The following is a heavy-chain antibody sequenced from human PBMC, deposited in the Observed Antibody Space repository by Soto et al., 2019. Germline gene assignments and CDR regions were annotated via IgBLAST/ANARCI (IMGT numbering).Heavy chain of an antibody. D-gene: IGHD5-18*01. CDR2: IYSGGST. CDR1: GFTVSTNF. J-gene: IGHJ6*02. V-gene: IGHV3-66*01. CDR3: ARARMQLWPNYYDDGLDV. Sequence: EVQLVESGGGLVQPGGSLRLSCAASGFTVSTNFMTWVRQAPGKGLEWVSVIYSGGSTFYADSVKGRFTITRDNSKNTLYLHMNSLRVEDTAVYYCARARMQLWPNYYDDGLDVWGQGTTVTVSS.